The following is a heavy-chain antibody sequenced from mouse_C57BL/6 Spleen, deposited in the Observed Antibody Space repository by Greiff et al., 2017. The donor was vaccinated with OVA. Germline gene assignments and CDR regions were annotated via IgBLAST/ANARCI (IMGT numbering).Heavy chain of an antibody. D-gene: IGHD1-1*01. V-gene: IGHV1-53*01. CDR3: ARDPHYYGSIHWYFDV. CDR2: INPSNGGT. J-gene: IGHJ1*03. CDR1: GYTFTSYW. Sequence: QVQLQQPGTELVKPGASVKLSCKASGYTFTSYWMHWVKQRPGQGLEWIGNINPSNGGTNYNEKFKSKATLTVDKSSSTAYMQLSSLTSEDSAVYYCARDPHYYGSIHWYFDVWGTGTTVTVSS.